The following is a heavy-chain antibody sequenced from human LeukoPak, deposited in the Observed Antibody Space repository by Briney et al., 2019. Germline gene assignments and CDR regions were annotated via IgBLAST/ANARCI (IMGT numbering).Heavy chain of an antibody. CDR3: ARDYSVGYYYYYYMDV. CDR1: GFTVSSNY. CDR2: IYSGGST. J-gene: IGHJ6*03. Sequence: GGSLRLSCAASGFTVSSNYMSWVRQAPGKGLEWVSIIYSGGSTYYADSVKGRFTISRDNSKNTLYLQMNSLRAEDTAVYYCARDYSVGYYYYYYMDVWGKGTTVTVSS. D-gene: IGHD3-10*02. V-gene: IGHV3-66*01.